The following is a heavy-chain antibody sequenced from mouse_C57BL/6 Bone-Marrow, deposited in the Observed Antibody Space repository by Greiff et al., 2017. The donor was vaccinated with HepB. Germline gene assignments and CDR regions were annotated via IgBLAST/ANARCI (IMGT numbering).Heavy chain of an antibody. J-gene: IGHJ4*01. CDR1: GFTFSSFG. D-gene: IGHD2-10*02. V-gene: IGHV5-17*02. Sequence: EVQLVESGGGLVQPGGSRKLSCAASGFTFSSFGMHWVRQAPEKGLEWVAYISSGGSRTYYADTVKGRFTISRDTPKNTLFLQMTSLRSEDTAMYYCAKYGNYVGYSMDYWGQGTSVTVSS. CDR3: AKYGNYVGYSMDY. CDR2: ISSGGSRT.